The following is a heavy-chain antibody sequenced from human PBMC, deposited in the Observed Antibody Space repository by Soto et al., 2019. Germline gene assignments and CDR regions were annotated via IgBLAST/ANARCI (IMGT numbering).Heavy chain of an antibody. CDR1: GFTFSDYY. Sequence: GGPLRLSCTASGFTFSDYYMSWIRQAPGKGLEWLAYISGSGSTTYYTDSVKGRFAISRDNARTSLYLQINSLRVEDSAVYYCARSSLTYFEFWGQGTLVTVSS. V-gene: IGHV3-11*01. CDR2: ISGSGSTT. J-gene: IGHJ4*02. CDR3: ARSSLTYFEF.